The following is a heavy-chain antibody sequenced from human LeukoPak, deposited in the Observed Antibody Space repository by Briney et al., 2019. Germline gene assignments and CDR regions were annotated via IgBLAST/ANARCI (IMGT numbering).Heavy chain of an antibody. Sequence: PGGSLRLFCAASGFTFSDYYMSWIRQAPGKGLEWVSYISSSGSTIYYADSVKGRFTISRDNAKNSLYLQMNSLRAEDTAVYYCARDLPFLSGYLDYWGQGTLVTVSS. J-gene: IGHJ4*02. D-gene: IGHD3-3*01. V-gene: IGHV3-11*01. CDR3: ARDLPFLSGYLDY. CDR1: GFTFSDYY. CDR2: ISSSGSTI.